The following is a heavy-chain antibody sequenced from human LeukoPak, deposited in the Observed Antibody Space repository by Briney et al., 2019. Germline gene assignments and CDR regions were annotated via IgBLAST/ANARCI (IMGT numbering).Heavy chain of an antibody. CDR3: ARGGTVTNFGY. D-gene: IGHD4-17*01. V-gene: IGHV4-59*01. CDR1: GGSISSYY. CDR2: VYYSGST. Sequence: SETLSLTCTVSGGSISSYYWSWIRQPPGKGLEWIGYVYYSGSTNYNPSLKSRVTVSLDTSKNQFSLKLSSVTAADTAVYYCARGGTVTNFGYWGQGTLVAVSS. J-gene: IGHJ4*02.